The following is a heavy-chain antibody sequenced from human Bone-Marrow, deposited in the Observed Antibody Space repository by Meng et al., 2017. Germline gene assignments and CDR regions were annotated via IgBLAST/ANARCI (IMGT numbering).Heavy chain of an antibody. CDR2: ISGDGSTT. V-gene: IGHV3-74*01. J-gene: IGHJ4*02. CDR3: ARSNGYSGRFDS. Sequence: GESLKISCAASGFTFRRDWMHWVRQAPGKGLLWVSRISGDGSTTTYADSVKGRFTISRDNANNTLYLQMNSLRAEDTAVYYCARSNGYSGRFDSWGQGTLVTVSS. CDR1: GFTFRRDW. D-gene: IGHD5-12*01.